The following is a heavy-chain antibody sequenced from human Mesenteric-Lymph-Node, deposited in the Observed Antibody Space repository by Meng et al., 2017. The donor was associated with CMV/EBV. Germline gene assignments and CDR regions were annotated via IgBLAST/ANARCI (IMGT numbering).Heavy chain of an antibody. CDR1: GYTFTGYA. CDR3: ARDRSIAARPPDY. J-gene: IGHJ4*02. CDR2: INAGNGNT. V-gene: IGHV1-3*01. D-gene: IGHD6-6*01. Sequence: CKASGYTFTGYAMHWVRQAPGQRLEWMGWINAGNGNTKYSQKFQGRVTITRDTSASTAYMELSSLRSEDTAVYYCARDRSIAARPPDYWGQGTLVTVSS.